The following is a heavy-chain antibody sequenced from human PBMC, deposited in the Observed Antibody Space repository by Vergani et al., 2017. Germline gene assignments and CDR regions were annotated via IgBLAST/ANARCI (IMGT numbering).Heavy chain of an antibody. V-gene: IGHV3-23*01. CDR2: ISGSGGST. CDR3: AKHRGEVRGYYYYYYMDV. J-gene: IGHJ6*03. D-gene: IGHD3-10*01. CDR1: GFTFSSYA. Sequence: EVQLLESGGGLVQPGGSLRLSCAASGFTFSSYAMSWVRQAPGKGLEWVSAISGSGGSTYYADSVKGRFTISRDNSKNTLYLQMNSLRAEDTAVYYCAKHRGEVRGYYYYYYMDVWGKGTTVTVSS.